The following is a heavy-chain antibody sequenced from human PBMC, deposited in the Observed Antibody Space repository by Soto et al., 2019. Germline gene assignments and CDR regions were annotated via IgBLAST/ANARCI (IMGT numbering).Heavy chain of an antibody. V-gene: IGHV3-15*07. CDR2: IKSKTDGGTT. CDR1: GFTFSNAW. Sequence: GGSLRLSCAASGFTFSNAWMNWVRQAPGKGLEWVGRIKSKTDGGTTDYAAPVKGRFTISRDDSKNTLYLQMNSLKTEDTAVYYCTTVSAELPQNYYYYGMDVWGQGTTVTVSS. D-gene: IGHD1-7*01. J-gene: IGHJ6*02. CDR3: TTVSAELPQNYYYYGMDV.